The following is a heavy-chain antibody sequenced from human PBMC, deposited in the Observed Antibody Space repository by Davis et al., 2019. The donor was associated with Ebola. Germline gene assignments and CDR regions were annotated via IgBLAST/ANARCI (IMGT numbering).Heavy chain of an antibody. CDR3: AREFLEWLLVRYVGSSWFDP. V-gene: IGHV3-23*01. Sequence: PGGSLRLSCAASGFTFSSYAMSWVRQAPGKGLEWVSAISGSGGSTYYADSVKGRFTISRDNSKNTLYLQMNSLRAEDTAVYNCAREFLEWLLVRYVGSSWFDPWGQGTLVTVSS. J-gene: IGHJ5*02. D-gene: IGHD3-3*01. CDR2: ISGSGGST. CDR1: GFTFSSYA.